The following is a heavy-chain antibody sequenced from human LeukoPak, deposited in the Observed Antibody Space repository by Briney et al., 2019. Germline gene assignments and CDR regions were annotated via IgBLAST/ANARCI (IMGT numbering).Heavy chain of an antibody. CDR1: GFTFSRSA. D-gene: IGHD6-13*01. J-gene: IGHJ4*02. CDR3: AKVNNIAAAGTFDY. V-gene: IGHV3-23*01. CDR2: ISGSGGT. Sequence: PGGSLRLSRAASGFTFSRSAMSWVRQAPGKGMEWVSAISGSGGTYYADSVKGRFTISRDNSKNTLYLQMNSLRAEDTAVYYCAKVNNIAAAGTFDYWGQGSLVTVSS.